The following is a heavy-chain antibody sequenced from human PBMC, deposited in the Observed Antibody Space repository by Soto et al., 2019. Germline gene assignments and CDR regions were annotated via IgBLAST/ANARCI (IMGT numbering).Heavy chain of an antibody. V-gene: IGHV3-23*01. CDR2: VSIGGST. J-gene: IGHJ4*02. CDR3: AKRRGAGGHFDY. D-gene: IGHD2-15*01. CDR1: GFTFSSYA. Sequence: GGALRLSCAASGFTFSSYAMGWVRQGPGKGLEWVAVVSIGGSTHYADSVRGRFTISRDNSKNTLSLQMNSLTAEDTAVYFCAKRRGAGGHFDYWGQGALVTVSS.